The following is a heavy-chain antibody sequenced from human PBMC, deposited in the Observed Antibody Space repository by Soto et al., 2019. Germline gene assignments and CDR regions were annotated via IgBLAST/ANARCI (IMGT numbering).Heavy chain of an antibody. Sequence: QVQLQQWGAGLLKPSETLSLTCAVYGGSFSGYYWSWIRQPPGKGLEWIGEINHSGSTNYNPSLKSRVTISVDTSKNQFSLKLSSVTAADTAVYYCASRWEQQLFDYWGQGTLVTVSS. D-gene: IGHD6-13*01. J-gene: IGHJ4*02. CDR2: INHSGST. V-gene: IGHV4-34*01. CDR1: GGSFSGYY. CDR3: ASRWEQQLFDY.